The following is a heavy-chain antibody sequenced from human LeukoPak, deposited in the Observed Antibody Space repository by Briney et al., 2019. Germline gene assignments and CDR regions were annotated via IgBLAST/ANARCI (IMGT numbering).Heavy chain of an antibody. V-gene: IGHV3-48*03. CDR3: ARRFDL. J-gene: IGHJ2*01. CDR2: ISSSGTTM. Sequence: PGGSLRLSCAASGFTLSSYQMNWVRQAPEKGLEWVSSISSSGTTMYYADSVKGRFTISRDSAKNSLYLQMTSLRAEDTAVYYCARRFDLWGRGTLVTVSS. CDR1: GFTLSSYQ.